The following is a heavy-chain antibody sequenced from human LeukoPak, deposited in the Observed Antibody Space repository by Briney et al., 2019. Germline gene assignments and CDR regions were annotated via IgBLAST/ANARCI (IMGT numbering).Heavy chain of an antibody. Sequence: ASVKVSCKASGYTFTSYDINWVLQATGQGLEWMGWMNPNSGNTGYAQKFQGRVTMTRNTSISTAYMELSSLRSEDTAVYYCARRKSLVRRQNNWLDPWGQGTLVTVSS. J-gene: IGHJ5*02. CDR3: ARRKSLVRRQNNWLDP. CDR2: MNPNSGNT. V-gene: IGHV1-8*01. D-gene: IGHD6-19*01. CDR1: GYTFTSYD.